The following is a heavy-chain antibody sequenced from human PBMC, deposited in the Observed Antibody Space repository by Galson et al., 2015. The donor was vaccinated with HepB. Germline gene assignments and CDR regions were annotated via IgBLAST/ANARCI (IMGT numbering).Heavy chain of an antibody. CDR3: AKDMVNGVWIQLWSGYFDY. Sequence: SLRLSCAASGFTFSSYGMHWVRQAPGKGLEWVAVISYDGSNKYYADSVKGRFTISRDNSRNTLYLQMNSLRAEDTAVYYCAKDMVNGVWIQLWSGYFDYWGQGTLVTVSS. J-gene: IGHJ4*02. V-gene: IGHV3-30*18. CDR2: ISYDGSNK. CDR1: GFTFSSYG. D-gene: IGHD5-18*01.